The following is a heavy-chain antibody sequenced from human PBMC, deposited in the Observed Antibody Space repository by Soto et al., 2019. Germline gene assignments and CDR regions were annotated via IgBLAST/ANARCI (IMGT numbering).Heavy chain of an antibody. CDR2: ISDSGSDT. V-gene: IGHV3-23*01. CDR1: GFTFSGFA. CDR3: AKRVEYSSSTHYFDY. Sequence: VQLLESGGGLVQPGGSLRLACVASGFTFSGFAMSWVRQAPGSGLEWVSAISDSGSDTYYADSVKGRFTISRDNSKNTLYLQMKSLRVEDTAVYYCAKRVEYSSSTHYFDYWGQGTLVTVSS. D-gene: IGHD6-6*01. J-gene: IGHJ4*02.